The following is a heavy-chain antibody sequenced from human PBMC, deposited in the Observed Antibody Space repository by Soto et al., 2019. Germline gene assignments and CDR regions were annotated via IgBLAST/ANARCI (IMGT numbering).Heavy chain of an antibody. V-gene: IGHV3-23*01. D-gene: IGHD3-10*01. CDR2: ISGGGGST. CDR3: AEAVTLVRGINPYSYGLDV. J-gene: IGHJ6*02. Sequence: PGGALRLCCAVSGSPVSGYVMTWGRQAPGKGLEWVSVISGGGGSTNYAESVKGRFTISRDNSENTLYLQMNSLRAEDTAVYYCAEAVTLVRGINPYSYGLDVWGQGTTVTVSS. CDR1: GSPVSGYV.